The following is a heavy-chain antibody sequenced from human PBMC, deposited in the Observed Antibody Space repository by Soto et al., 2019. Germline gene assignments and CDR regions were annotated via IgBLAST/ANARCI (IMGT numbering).Heavy chain of an antibody. D-gene: IGHD4-4*01. Sequence: PSETLSLTCTVSGGSISSSGYYWGWIRQPPGKGLEWIGSIYYSGSTYYNPSLKSRVTISVDTSKNQFSLKLSSVTAADTAVYYCARQGVTVTTAYYYYYGMDVWGQGTTVTVSS. CDR1: GGSISSSGYY. CDR3: ARQGVTVTTAYYYYYGMDV. J-gene: IGHJ6*02. V-gene: IGHV4-39*01. CDR2: IYYSGST.